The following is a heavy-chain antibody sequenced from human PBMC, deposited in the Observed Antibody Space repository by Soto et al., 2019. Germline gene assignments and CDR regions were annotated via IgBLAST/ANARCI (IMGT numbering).Heavy chain of an antibody. CDR1: GSPVPGDY. CDR3: ASANWSQRYFEP. J-gene: IGHJ5*02. V-gene: IGHV4-34*01. Sequence: SLTFTYGEHGSPVPGDYSSWLRQPPGKGLEWVGEVNHSGSPNDIPSLKSRVTISVDTSKNQVSLTMTSVTAADTAVYYCASANWSQRYFEPWGQGTLVAVSS. D-gene: IGHD1-1*01. CDR2: VNHSGSP.